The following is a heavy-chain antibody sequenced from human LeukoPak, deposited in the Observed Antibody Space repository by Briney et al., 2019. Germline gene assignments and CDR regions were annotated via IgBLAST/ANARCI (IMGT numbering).Heavy chain of an antibody. CDR2: INHSGST. CDR1: GGSFSGYY. D-gene: IGHD1-14*01. J-gene: IGHJ4*02. CDR3: ARKWSPEDY. Sequence: SETLSLTCAVYGGSFSGYYWSWIRQPPGKGLEWIGEINHSGSTNYNPSLKSRVTISVDTSKNQFSLKLSSVTAADTAVYYCARKWSPEDYWGQGTLVTVSS. V-gene: IGHV4-34*01.